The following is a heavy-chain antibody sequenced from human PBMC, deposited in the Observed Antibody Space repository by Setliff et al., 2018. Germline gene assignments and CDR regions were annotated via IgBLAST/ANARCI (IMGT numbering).Heavy chain of an antibody. CDR1: GGSIRGFY. V-gene: IGHV4-59*08. CDR2: FYSGGSTGGST. D-gene: IGHD3-22*01. J-gene: IGHJ4*03. CDR3: ARTVYYYDSSGPSPIRYFDY. Sequence: SETLSLTCTVPGGSIRGFYWNWIRQPPGKELEWIGYFYSGGSTGGSTNYNPSLDNRVTISVDTSKNQFSLEMTSITAADAAVYHCARTVYYYDSSGPSPIRYFDYWGQGTLVTVSS.